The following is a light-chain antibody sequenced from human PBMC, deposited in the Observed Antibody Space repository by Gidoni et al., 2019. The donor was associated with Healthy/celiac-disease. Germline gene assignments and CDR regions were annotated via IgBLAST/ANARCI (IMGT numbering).Light chain of an antibody. Sequence: DIQLTQSPSFLSASLGDRVTITCRASQVISSYLAWYQHKPGKAPKLLIYAASTLQSGVPSRFSGSGSGTEFTLTISSLQPEDFATYYCQQLNSYLLLTFGGGTKVEIK. V-gene: IGKV1-9*01. J-gene: IGKJ4*01. CDR2: AAS. CDR1: QVISSY. CDR3: QQLNSYLLLT.